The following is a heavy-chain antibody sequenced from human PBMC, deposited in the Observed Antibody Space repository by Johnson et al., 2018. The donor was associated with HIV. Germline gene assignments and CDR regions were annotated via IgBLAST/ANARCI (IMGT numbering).Heavy chain of an antibody. CDR3: AREFSFTPEAFDI. J-gene: IGHJ3*02. CDR1: GFTFSSYA. CDR2: ISYDGSNK. D-gene: IGHD1-14*01. Sequence: QVKLVESGGGVVQPGRSLRLSCAASGFTFSSYAMHWVRQAPGKGLEWVAVISYDGSNKYYADSVKGRFTISRDNSKNTLYLQMNSLRAEDTAVYYCAREFSFTPEAFDIWGQGTMVTVSS. V-gene: IGHV3-30*04.